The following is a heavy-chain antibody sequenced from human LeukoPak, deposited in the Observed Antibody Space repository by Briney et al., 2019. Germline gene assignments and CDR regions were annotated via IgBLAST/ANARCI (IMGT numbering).Heavy chain of an antibody. CDR2: IKRDGSEK. CDR3: AKGLYEYYYDMPIDY. D-gene: IGHD3-22*01. J-gene: IGHJ4*02. Sequence: PGGSLRLSCVASGFTFSDHSMMWVRQAPGKGLEWVANIKRDGSEKNYVDSVRGRFTVSRDNAKNSLYLQMNSLRAEDTALYYCAKGLYEYYYDMPIDYWGQGTLVTVSS. CDR1: GFTFSDHS. V-gene: IGHV3-7*03.